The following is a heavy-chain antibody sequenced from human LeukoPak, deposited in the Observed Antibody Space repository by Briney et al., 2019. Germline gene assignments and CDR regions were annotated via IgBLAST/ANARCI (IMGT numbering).Heavy chain of an antibody. J-gene: IGHJ4*01. D-gene: IGHD4-11*01. CDR1: GFIFSHYG. CDR2: IWSDGSNR. Sequence: GGSLRLSCAASGFIFSHYGMHWVRQAPGKGPEWVAVIWSDGSNRFYAGSVKGRFTISRDNAQNTVFLQMNSLRAEDTAMYYCARDAQRGFDYSNSLRYWGRGTLVTVSS. CDR3: ARDAQRGFDYSNSLRY. V-gene: IGHV3-33*01.